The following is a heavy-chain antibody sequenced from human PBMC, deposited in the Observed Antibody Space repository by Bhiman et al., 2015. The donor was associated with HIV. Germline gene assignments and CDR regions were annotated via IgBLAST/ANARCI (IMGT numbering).Heavy chain of an antibody. CDR3: AREGLWFGELIDY. J-gene: IGHJ4*02. V-gene: IGHV3-48*03. CDR1: GFTLSSYE. CDR2: ISSSGRRI. D-gene: IGHD3-10*01. Sequence: EVQLVESGGGLVQPGGSLRLSCAASGFTLSSYEMNWVRQAPGKGLEWVSYISSSGRRIYYADSVKGRFTISRDNAKNSLYLQMNSLRAEDTGVYYCAREGLWFGELIDYWGQGTLVTVSS.